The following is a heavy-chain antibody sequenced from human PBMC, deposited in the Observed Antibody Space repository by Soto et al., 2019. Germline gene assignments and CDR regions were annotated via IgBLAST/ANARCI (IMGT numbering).Heavy chain of an antibody. Sequence: GGSLRLSCAASGFTFSGSAMHWVRQASGKGLEWVGRIRSKANSYATAYAVSVKGRFTISRDDSRNTAYLQMNSLKTEDTAVYYCARGVYDFWSGHPKGLDYWGQGTVVTVSS. CDR1: GFTFSGSA. V-gene: IGHV3-73*01. CDR3: ARGVYDFWSGHPKGLDY. J-gene: IGHJ4*02. CDR2: IRSKANSYAT. D-gene: IGHD3-3*01.